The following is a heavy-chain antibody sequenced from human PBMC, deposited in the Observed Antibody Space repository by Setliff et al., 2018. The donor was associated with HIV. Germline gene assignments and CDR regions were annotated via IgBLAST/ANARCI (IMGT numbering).Heavy chain of an antibody. CDR1: GYNFITFG. J-gene: IGHJ4*01. D-gene: IGHD6-19*01. CDR2: ISTYSGKT. Sequence: ASVKVSCKASGYNFITFGVNWVRQAPGQGLEWMGRISTYSGKTDYAEKFQGRLTMTMDTSTRTVFMELRSLTLDDTSVYYCARGSAPNIVVAASLDIWGQGTLVTVSS. V-gene: IGHV1-18*01. CDR3: ARGSAPNIVVAASLDI.